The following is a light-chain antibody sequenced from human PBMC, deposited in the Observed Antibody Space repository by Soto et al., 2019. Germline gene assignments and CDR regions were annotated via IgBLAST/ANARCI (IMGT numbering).Light chain of an antibody. V-gene: IGKV1-5*01. Sequence: DFQVTQSPSTLSASVGDRVTITCRASQSISNRLAWSQQRPGTAPNLLIYDVSNLESGVPSRFMGSRSGTEFTLTISSLQPDDFATYYGQQYYDYPITFGQGTRLEIK. CDR3: QQYYDYPIT. CDR1: QSISNR. CDR2: DVS. J-gene: IGKJ5*01.